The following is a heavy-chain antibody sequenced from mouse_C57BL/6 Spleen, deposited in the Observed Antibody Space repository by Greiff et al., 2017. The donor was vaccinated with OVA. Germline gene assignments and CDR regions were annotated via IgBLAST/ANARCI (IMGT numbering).Heavy chain of an antibody. J-gene: IGHJ2*01. V-gene: IGHV1-78*01. D-gene: IGHD2-1*01. Sequence: QVQLQQSDAELVKPGASVKISCKVSGYTFTDHTIHWMKQRPEQGLAWIGYIYPRDGSTKYNEQFKGKAPLPADKSSSSAYMQLNSLTSEDSAVYFCARGGNYGDYCDYWGQGTTLTVSS. CDR1: GYTFTDHT. CDR3: ARGGNYGDYCDY. CDR2: IYPRDGST.